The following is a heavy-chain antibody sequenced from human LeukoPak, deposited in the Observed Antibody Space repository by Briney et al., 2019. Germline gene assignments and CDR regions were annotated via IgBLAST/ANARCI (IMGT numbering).Heavy chain of an antibody. CDR2: IIPIFGTA. CDR3: ARAPTHSGYDPYYFDY. D-gene: IGHD5-12*01. V-gene: IGHV1-69*01. J-gene: IGHJ4*02. CDR1: GGTFSSYA. Sequence: ASVKLSCKASGGTFSSYAISWVRQAPGQGLEWMGGIIPIFGTANYAQKFQGRVTITADESTSTAYMELSSLRSEDTAVYYCARAPTHSGYDPYYFDYWGQGTLVTVSS.